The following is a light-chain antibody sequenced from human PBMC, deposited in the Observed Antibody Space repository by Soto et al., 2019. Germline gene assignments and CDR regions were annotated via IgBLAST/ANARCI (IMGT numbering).Light chain of an antibody. Sequence: SMITKSPLSLPVTPGEPSSIPCRSSQSLLHSNGYSYLDWCLQKPGESPQLLISLGSNRASGVPDRFSGSGSGTDFTLKISRVEAEDVGVYYCMQALQTSYTFGQGTKVDI. CDR2: LGS. J-gene: IGKJ1*01. V-gene: IGKV2-28*01. CDR1: QSLLHSNGYSY. CDR3: MQALQTSYT.